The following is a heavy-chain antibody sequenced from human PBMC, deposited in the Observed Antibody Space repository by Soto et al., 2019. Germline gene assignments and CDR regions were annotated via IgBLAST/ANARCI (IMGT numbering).Heavy chain of an antibody. V-gene: IGHV4-34*01. D-gene: IGHD2-21*01. CDR3: AKRDPYIPEAPFDY. CDR2: INHSGST. Sequence: SETLCLTCAVYGGSFSGYYWSWIRKPTGKGLEWIGEINHSGSTNYNPSLKSRVTISVDTSKNQFSLNLTSVTAADTAVYYCAKRDPYIPEAPFDYWGQGTLVTVSS. J-gene: IGHJ4*02. CDR1: GGSFSGYY.